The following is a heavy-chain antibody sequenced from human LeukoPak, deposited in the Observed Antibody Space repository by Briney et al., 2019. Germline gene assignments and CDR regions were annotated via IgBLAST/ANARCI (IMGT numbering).Heavy chain of an antibody. CDR3: ARDPSNTSGRYQYFDL. Sequence: ASVKVSCKTSGGTFSSYAISWVRQAPRQGLERMGRIIPILGIANYAQKFQGRVTITADKSTSTAYMELSSLRSDDTALYYCARDPSNTSGRYQYFDLWGRGTLATVSS. D-gene: IGHD6-19*01. CDR1: GGTFSSYA. V-gene: IGHV1-69*04. J-gene: IGHJ2*01. CDR2: IIPILGIA.